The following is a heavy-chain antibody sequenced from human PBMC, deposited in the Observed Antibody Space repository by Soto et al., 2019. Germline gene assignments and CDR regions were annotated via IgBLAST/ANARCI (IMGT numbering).Heavy chain of an antibody. D-gene: IGHD3-10*01. CDR3: AKGYGPGSYYDF. CDR1: GFTFRSFA. Sequence: EVQLLESGGGLVQPGGSLGLSCAASGFTFRSFAMGWVRQAPGGGLEWVSSVTSSGGSTYYADSVKGRFTISRDNSKNTLNLQMSSLRADDTAVYYCAKGYGPGSYYDFWGQGTLVTVSS. CDR2: VTSSGGST. J-gene: IGHJ4*02. V-gene: IGHV3-23*01.